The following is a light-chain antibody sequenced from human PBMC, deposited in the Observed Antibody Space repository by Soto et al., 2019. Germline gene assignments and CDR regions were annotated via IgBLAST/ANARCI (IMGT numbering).Light chain of an antibody. CDR1: QSVSSN. Sequence: EIVMTQSPATLSVSQGERATLSCRASQSVSSNLAWYQQKPGQAPRLLIYGASTRATGIPARLSGSGSGTGFPLTNRSLQSEDFAIYYCQQYNNWPYTFGQGTKLEIK. J-gene: IGKJ2*01. V-gene: IGKV3-15*01. CDR3: QQYNNWPYT. CDR2: GAS.